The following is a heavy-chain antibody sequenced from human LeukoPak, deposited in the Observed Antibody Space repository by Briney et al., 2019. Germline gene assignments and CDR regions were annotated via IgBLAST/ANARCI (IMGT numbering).Heavy chain of an antibody. CDR3: ARGKQQLVRGRFDP. D-gene: IGHD6-13*01. J-gene: IGHJ5*02. CDR1: GGSFSGYY. Sequence: KPSETLSLTCAVYGGSFSGYYWSWIRQPPGKGLEWIGEINHSGSTNYNPSLKSRGTISVDTSKNQFSLKLSSVTAADTAVYYCARGKQQLVRGRFDPWGQGTLVTVSS. CDR2: INHSGST. V-gene: IGHV4-34*01.